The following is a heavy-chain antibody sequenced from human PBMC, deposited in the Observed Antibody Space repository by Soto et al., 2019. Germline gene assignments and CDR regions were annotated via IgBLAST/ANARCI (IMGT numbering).Heavy chain of an antibody. CDR3: ARDVGARQSRGMDV. CDR2: TYYRSKWYN. J-gene: IGHJ6*02. D-gene: IGHD1-26*01. V-gene: IGHV6-1*01. CDR1: GDSVSSNSAA. Sequence: SQTLSLTCAISGDSVSSNSAAWNWIRLSPSRGLEWLGRTYYRSKWYNDYEVSVKSQITINPDTSKNQFSLQLNSVTPEDTFLYYCARDVGARQSRGMDVWGQGTTVTVSS.